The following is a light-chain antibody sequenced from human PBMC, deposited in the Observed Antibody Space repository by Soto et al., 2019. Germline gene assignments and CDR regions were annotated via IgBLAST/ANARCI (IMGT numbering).Light chain of an antibody. V-gene: IGLV2-14*01. Sequence: QSVLTQPASVSGSPGQSITISCTGTSSDIGDYNYVSWYQQRPGKAPKLMIYDVSNRPSGVSNRFSCSKSGSTASLTISGLQAEDEADYYCSSYASSSTIYVFGTGTKLTVL. J-gene: IGLJ1*01. CDR2: DVS. CDR1: SSDIGDYNY. CDR3: SSYASSSTIYV.